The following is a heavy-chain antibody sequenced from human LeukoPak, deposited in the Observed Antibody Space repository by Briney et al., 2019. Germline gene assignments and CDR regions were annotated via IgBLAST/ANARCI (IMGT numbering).Heavy chain of an antibody. V-gene: IGHV4-4*07. CDR1: GGSISSYY. CDR3: ARGGYSSGWTRFDY. J-gene: IGHJ4*02. D-gene: IGHD6-19*01. Sequence: ASETLSLTCTVSGGSISSYYWSWIRQPAGKGPEWIGRIYTSGSTNYNPSLKSRVTMSVDTSKNQFSLKLSSVTAADTAVYYCARGGYSSGWTRFDYWGQGALVTVSS. CDR2: IYTSGST.